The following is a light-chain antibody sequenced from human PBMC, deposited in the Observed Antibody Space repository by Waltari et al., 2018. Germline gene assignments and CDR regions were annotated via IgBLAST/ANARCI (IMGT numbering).Light chain of an antibody. V-gene: IGLV1-47*01. CDR1: SSNIGRDN. CDR3: AVWDDILRGYV. Sequence: QSVLTQPPSASGTPGQGVTISCSGSSSNIGRDNVYWYQQLPEPAPKLLIYTPHTRPPVVPDRFSCSKSGTSASLAISGLRSEDEADYYCAVWDDILRGYVFGIGTKVTVL. CDR2: TPH. J-gene: IGLJ1*01.